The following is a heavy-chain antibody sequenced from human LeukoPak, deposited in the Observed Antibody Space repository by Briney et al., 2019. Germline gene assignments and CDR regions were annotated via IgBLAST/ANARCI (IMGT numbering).Heavy chain of an antibody. J-gene: IGHJ4*02. CDR2: IKQDGSEK. V-gene: IGHV3-7*01. CDR1: GFTFSSYW. CDR3: ARDRASSTSCYDN. D-gene: IGHD2-2*01. Sequence: PGGSLRLSCAASGFTFSSYWMSWVRQAPGKGLEWVANIKQDGSEKYYVDSVKGRFTISRDNAKNSLYLQMNSLRAEDTAVYYCARDRASSTSCYDNWGQGTLVTVSP.